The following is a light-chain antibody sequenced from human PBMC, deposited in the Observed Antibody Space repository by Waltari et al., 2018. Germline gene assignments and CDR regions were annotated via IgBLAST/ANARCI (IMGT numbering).Light chain of an antibody. V-gene: IGLV2-23*01. CDR1: SSDVWL. CDR3: CSYAGPWV. CDR2: EDN. J-gene: IGLJ3*02. Sequence: QSALTQPASVSGSPGQSVTISCTGTSSDVWLVPWYQHHPGKAPKLIIYEDNKRPSGVSDRFSGSKSGNTASLTISGLQAEDEADYHCCSYAGPWVFGGGTKLTVL.